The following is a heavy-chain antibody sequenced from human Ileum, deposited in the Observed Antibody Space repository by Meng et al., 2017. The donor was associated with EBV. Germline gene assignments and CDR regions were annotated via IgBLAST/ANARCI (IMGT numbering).Heavy chain of an antibody. CDR1: GYTFTNYY. J-gene: IGHJ4*02. CDR3: ARGDGGNGSDY. CDR2: INPSGGST. V-gene: IGHV1-46*01. D-gene: IGHD4-23*01. Sequence: QVQLVQSGAEVKKPGASVKVSCKASGYTFTNYYMHWVRQAPGQGLEWMGVINPSGGSTNYAQKFQDRLTMTRDTSTSTVYMELSSLRSEDTAVYYCARGDGGNGSDYWGQGTLVTVSS.